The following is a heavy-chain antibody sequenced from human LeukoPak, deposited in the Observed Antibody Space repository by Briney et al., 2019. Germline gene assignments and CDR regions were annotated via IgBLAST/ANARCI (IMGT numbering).Heavy chain of an antibody. V-gene: IGHV3-53*01. Sequence: PGGSLRLSCAASGFTVSRSYMSWVRQAPGKGLEWVSIIYSGGTTYYADSVKGRLTISRDNSKNMLYLQMNSLRAEDTAMYYCAASYGPYFMDYWGQGSLVTVSS. CDR1: GFTVSRSY. J-gene: IGHJ4*02. CDR3: AASYGPYFMDY. CDR2: IYSGGTT. D-gene: IGHD2/OR15-2a*01.